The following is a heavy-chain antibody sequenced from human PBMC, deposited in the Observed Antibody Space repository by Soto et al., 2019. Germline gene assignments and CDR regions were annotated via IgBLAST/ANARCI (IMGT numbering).Heavy chain of an antibody. CDR2: IKSKTDGGTT. CDR3: TTDPYTVTSNWFDP. Sequence: EVQLLESGGGLVQPGGSLRLSCAASGFTFSNAWMSWVRQAPGKGLEWVGRIKSKTDGGTTDYAAPVKGRFTISRDDSKHTLFLQINSLKSEDTAVYYCTTDPYTVTSNWFDPWGQGTLVTVSS. D-gene: IGHD4-4*01. J-gene: IGHJ5*02. V-gene: IGHV3-15*01. CDR1: GFTFSNAW.